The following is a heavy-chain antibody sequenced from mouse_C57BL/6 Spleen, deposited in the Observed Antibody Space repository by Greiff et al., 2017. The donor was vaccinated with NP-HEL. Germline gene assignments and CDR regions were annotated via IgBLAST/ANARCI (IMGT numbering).Heavy chain of an antibody. V-gene: IGHV1-55*01. CDR3: ARYDGYSVYYAMDY. CDR2: IYPASGST. J-gene: IGHJ4*01. D-gene: IGHD2-3*01. Sequence: QVQLQQPGAELVKPGASVKMSCKASGYTFTSYWITWVKQRPGQGLEWIGDIYPASGSTNYNEKFKSKATLTVDTSSSTAYMQLSSLTSEDSAVYYGARYDGYSVYYAMDYWGQGTSVTVAS. CDR1: GYTFTSYW.